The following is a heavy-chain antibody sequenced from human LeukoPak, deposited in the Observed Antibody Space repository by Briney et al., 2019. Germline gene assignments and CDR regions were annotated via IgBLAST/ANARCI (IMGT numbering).Heavy chain of an antibody. V-gene: IGHV3-23*01. J-gene: IGHJ4*02. CDR2: ISGSGGNT. CDR1: GFTFSSYS. CDR3: AKGRIEGGTLALDY. Sequence: GGSLRLSCAASGFTFSSYSMNWVRQAPGKGLEWVSGISGSGGNTYYTDSVRGRLSISRDNSKNTLYLQVNSLRAEDTAVYYCAKGRIEGGTLALDYWGQGTLVTVSS. D-gene: IGHD2-15*01.